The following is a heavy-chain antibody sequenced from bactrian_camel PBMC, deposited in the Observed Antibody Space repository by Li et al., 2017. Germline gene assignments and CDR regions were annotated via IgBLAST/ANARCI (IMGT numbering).Heavy chain of an antibody. V-gene: IGHV3S53*01. J-gene: IGHJ4*01. CDR1: GDSVARVC. CDR2: LDPFGAA. CDR3: AFAPGVTPWRGFLDADVHKF. Sequence: HVQLVESGGGSALAGGSLRLSCVTSGDSVARVCMAWYRQAPGKRREGVASLDPFGAAIYIDSVKGRFTISRDNAGPTMYLQMDKLQPEDTARYFCAFAPGVTPWRGFLDADVHKFWGRGTQVTVS. D-gene: IGHD5*01.